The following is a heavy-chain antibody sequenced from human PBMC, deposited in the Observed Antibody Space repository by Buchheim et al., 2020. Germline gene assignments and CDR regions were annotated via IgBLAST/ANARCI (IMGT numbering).Heavy chain of an antibody. D-gene: IGHD3-22*01. CDR2: IDPSDSYS. V-gene: IGHV5-10-1*01. Sequence: EVQLVQSGAEVKKPGESLRISCKGSGYSFTNYWITWVRQMPGRGLEWMGRIDPSDSYSDHSPSFQGHVTISGDKSIRTAYPQWSSLKASDTAMYYCARHMKRSGYQPPDYWGQGTL. CDR3: ARHMKRSGYQPPDY. CDR1: GYSFTNYW. J-gene: IGHJ4*02.